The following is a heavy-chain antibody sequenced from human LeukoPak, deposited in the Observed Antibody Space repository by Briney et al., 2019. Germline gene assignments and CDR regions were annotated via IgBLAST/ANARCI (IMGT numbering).Heavy chain of an antibody. Sequence: NLGESLKISCKGSGYSFTNYWIGWVRQMPGKGLEWMGIIYPGDSDTRYSPSFQGQVTISADKSISTAYLQWSSLKASDTAMYYCARPWSSGSGAIDAFDIWGQGTMVTVSS. CDR3: ARPWSSGSGAIDAFDI. J-gene: IGHJ3*02. V-gene: IGHV5-51*01. CDR1: GYSFTNYW. CDR2: IYPGDSDT. D-gene: IGHD3-10*01.